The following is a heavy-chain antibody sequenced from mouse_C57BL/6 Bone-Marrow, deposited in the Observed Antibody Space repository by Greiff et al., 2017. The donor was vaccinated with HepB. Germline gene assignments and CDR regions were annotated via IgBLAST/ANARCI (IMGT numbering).Heavy chain of an antibody. D-gene: IGHD2-4*01. J-gene: IGHJ1*03. CDR3: ARIYYDYDWYFDV. CDR2: IWSGGST. CDR1: GFSLTSYG. V-gene: IGHV2-2*01. Sequence: QVQLKQSGPGLVQPSQSLSITCTVSGFSLTSYGVHWVRQSPGKGLEWLGVIWSGGSTDYNAAFISRLSSSKDNSKSQVFFKRSSLQADDTAIYYCARIYYDYDWYFDVWGTGTTVTVSS.